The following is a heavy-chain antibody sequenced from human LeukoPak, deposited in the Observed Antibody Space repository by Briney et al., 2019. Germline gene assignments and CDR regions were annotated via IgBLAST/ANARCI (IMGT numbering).Heavy chain of an antibody. Sequence: GESLKISCKGSGYSFTSYWIGWVRQMPGEGLEWMGIIYPGDSDTRYSPSFQGQVTISADKSISTAYLQWSSLKASDTAMYYCARTVVVVAAVNWFDPWGQGTLVTVSS. CDR3: ARTVVVVAAVNWFDP. V-gene: IGHV5-51*01. D-gene: IGHD2-15*01. CDR1: GYSFTSYW. CDR2: IYPGDSDT. J-gene: IGHJ5*02.